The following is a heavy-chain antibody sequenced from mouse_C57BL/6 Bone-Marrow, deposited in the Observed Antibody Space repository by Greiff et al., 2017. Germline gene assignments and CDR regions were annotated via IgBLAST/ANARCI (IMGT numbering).Heavy chain of an antibody. CDR2: ISSGGSYT. D-gene: IGHD1-1*01. Sequence: EVQRVESGGDLVKPGGSLKLSCAASGFTFSSYGMSWVRQTPDKRLEWVATISSGGSYTYYPDSVKGRFTISRDNAKNTLYLQMSSLKSEYTAMYYCARPGLLRNYWYFDVWGTGTTVTVSS. J-gene: IGHJ1*03. V-gene: IGHV5-6*01. CDR1: GFTFSSYG. CDR3: ARPGLLRNYWYFDV.